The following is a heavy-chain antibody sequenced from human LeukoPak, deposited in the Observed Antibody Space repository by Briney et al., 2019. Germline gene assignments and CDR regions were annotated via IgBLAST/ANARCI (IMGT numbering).Heavy chain of an antibody. D-gene: IGHD3-22*01. CDR3: ARSLLGYDGSAYYGSGMDV. Sequence: SETLSLTCTVSGGSISSSNYYWGWIRQPPGKGLEWIGSIYYSGITYYNPSLKSRVTISVETSNNQFSLKLSSVTAADTAMYYCARSLLGYDGSAYYGSGMDVWGQGTTVTVSS. CDR1: GGSISSSNYY. J-gene: IGHJ6*02. CDR2: IYYSGIT. V-gene: IGHV4-39*01.